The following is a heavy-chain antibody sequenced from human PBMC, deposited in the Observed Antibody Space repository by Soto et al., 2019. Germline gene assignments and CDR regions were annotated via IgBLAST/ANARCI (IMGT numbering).Heavy chain of an antibody. D-gene: IGHD6-19*01. CDR2: ISGSGDST. CDR3: AKGVPGIAVAGTGYFRH. CDR1: GFTFSSYA. Sequence: GSLRLSCAASGFTFSSYAMSWVRQAPGKGLEWVSGISGSGDSTYYADSVKGRFTISRDNSKNTLYLQMNSLRAEDTAVYYCAKGVPGIAVAGTGYFRHWGQGTLVTVSS. J-gene: IGHJ1*01. V-gene: IGHV3-23*01.